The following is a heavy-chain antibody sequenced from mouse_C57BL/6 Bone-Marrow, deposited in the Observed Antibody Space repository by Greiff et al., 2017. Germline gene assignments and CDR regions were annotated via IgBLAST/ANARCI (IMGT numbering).Heavy chain of an antibody. Sequence: VQLKQSGAELVRPGASVKLSCTASGFNITDDYMHWVKQRPEQGLEWIGWIDPENGDTEYASKFQGKATITADTSSNTAYLQLSSLTSEDTAVYYCTTAAYGYDGVAYWGQGTLVTVSA. CDR2: IDPENGDT. J-gene: IGHJ3*01. CDR3: TTAAYGYDGVAY. V-gene: IGHV14-4*01. CDR1: GFNITDDY. D-gene: IGHD2-2*01.